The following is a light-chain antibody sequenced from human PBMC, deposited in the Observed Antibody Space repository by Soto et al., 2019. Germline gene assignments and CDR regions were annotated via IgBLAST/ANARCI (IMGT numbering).Light chain of an antibody. V-gene: IGKV3D-20*01. Sequence: EIVLTQSPATLSLSPGERATLSCGASQSITYKVAWYQQKPGQAPRLLLYDTSNRATAIPDRFSGSGSGTDFTLTISRLDPEDFAVYYCQQYANSAWTFGQGTKVEIK. CDR1: QSITYK. CDR2: DTS. J-gene: IGKJ1*01. CDR3: QQYANSAWT.